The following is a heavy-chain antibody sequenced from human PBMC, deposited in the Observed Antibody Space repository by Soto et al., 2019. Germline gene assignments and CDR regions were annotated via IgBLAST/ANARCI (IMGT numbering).Heavy chain of an antibody. CDR1: GGSISSYY. V-gene: IGHV4-59*01. CDR3: ARGGYYDFWSGYSGTYYFDY. CDR2: IYYSGST. Sequence: QVQLQESGPGLVKPSETLSLTCTVSGGSISSYYWSWIRQPPGKGLEWIGYIYYSGSTNYNPSLKSRVTISVDTSKNQFSLKLSSVTAADTAVYYCARGGYYDFWSGYSGTYYFDYWGQGTLVTVSS. J-gene: IGHJ4*02. D-gene: IGHD3-3*01.